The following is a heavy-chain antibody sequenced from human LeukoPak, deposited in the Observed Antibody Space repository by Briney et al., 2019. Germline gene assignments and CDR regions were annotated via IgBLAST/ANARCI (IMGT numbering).Heavy chain of an antibody. CDR2: INPNSGGT. CDR3: ARVFFHGGSNRGDY. D-gene: IGHD2-15*01. V-gene: IGHV1-2*02. J-gene: IGHJ4*02. CDR1: GYTFTGYY. Sequence: ASVKVSCKASGYTFTGYYMHWVRQAPGQGLEWMGWINPNSGGTNYAQKFQGRVTMTRDTSISTAYMELSRLRSDDTAVYYCARVFFHGGSNRGDYWGQGTLVTVSS.